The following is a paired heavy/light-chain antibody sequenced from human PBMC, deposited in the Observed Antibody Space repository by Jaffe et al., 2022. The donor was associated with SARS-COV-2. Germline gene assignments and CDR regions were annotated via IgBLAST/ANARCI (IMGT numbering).Light chain of an antibody. CDR2: AAS. CDR1: QGISNS. CDR3: LQYNSYPFT. Sequence: DIQMTQSPSSLSASVGDRVTITCRASQGISNSLVWFQQKPGEAPKSLIYAASTLQSGVPSKFSGSGSGTDFTLTISSLQPEDFATYYCLQYNSYPFTFGPGTKVDIK. J-gene: IGKJ3*01. V-gene: IGKV1-16*02.
Heavy chain of an antibody. Sequence: EVQLLESGGGLVQPGGSLRLSCAASGFTFSSSAMSWVRQAPGKGLEWVSAISASGTYYADSVKGRFTISRDNSKNTLYLQINSLRAEDTAIYYCAKLTTHWGQGTLVTVSS. CDR3: AKLTTH. J-gene: IGHJ4*02. V-gene: IGHV3-23*01. CDR1: GFTFSSSA. D-gene: IGHD3-3*01. CDR2: ISASGT.